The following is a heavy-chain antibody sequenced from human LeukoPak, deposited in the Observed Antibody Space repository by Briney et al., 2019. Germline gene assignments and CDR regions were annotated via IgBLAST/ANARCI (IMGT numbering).Heavy chain of an antibody. J-gene: IGHJ4*02. CDR1: GGSISTYY. V-gene: IGHV4-4*07. CDR3: ARKNSGGWYFDY. CDR2: IYSSGST. Sequence: PSETLSLTCTVSGGSISTYYYSWIRQPAGNGLEWIGRIYSSGSTNYNPSLKSRVTMSVETSKNQFSLILSSVTASDTAVYYCARKNSGGWYFDYWGQGTLVTVSS. D-gene: IGHD6-19*01.